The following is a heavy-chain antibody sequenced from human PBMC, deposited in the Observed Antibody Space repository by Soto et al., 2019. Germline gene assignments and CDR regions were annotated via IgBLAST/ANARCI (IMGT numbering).Heavy chain of an antibody. J-gene: IGHJ6*03. D-gene: IGHD2-8*01. CDR2: IRSKANSYAT. Sequence: GGSLRLSCAASGFTFSGSAMHWVRQASGKGLEWVGRIRSKANSYATAYAASVKGRFTISRDDSKNTAYLQMNSLKTEDTAVYYCRSPGYCTNGVCRDYYYYYYMDVWGKGTTVTVSS. V-gene: IGHV3-73*01. CDR1: GFTFSGSA. CDR3: RSPGYCTNGVCRDYYYYYYMDV.